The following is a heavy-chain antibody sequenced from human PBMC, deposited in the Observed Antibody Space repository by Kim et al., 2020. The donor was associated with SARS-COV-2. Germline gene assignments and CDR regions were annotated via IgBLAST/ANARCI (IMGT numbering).Heavy chain of an antibody. Sequence: RVTISVDTSKNQFSLKLSSVTAADTAVYYCARDRDDYGDYVGEYYYYGMDVWGQGTTVTVSS. D-gene: IGHD4-17*01. V-gene: IGHV4-30-2*05. J-gene: IGHJ6*02. CDR3: ARDRDDYGDYVGEYYYYGMDV.